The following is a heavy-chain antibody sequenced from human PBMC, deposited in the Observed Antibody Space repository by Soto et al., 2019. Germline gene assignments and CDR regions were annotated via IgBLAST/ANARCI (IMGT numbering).Heavy chain of an antibody. D-gene: IGHD3-10*01. V-gene: IGHV4-59*01. CDR2: IYYTGST. CDR1: GGSISSYY. CDR3: ARDNGPMRGVRNWFDP. Sequence: SEPLSLTCTVSGGSISSYYWSWIRQPPGKGLEWIGYIYYTGSTNYNPSLKSRVTISVDTSKNQFSLKLSYVTAADTAVYYCARDNGPMRGVRNWFDPCGEGTLDTVYS. J-gene: IGHJ5*02.